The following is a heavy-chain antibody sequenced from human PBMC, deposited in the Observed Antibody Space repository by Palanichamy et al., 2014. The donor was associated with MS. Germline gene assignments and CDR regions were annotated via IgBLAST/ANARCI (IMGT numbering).Heavy chain of an antibody. CDR3: AIGWKYGDYDKHRPFDY. D-gene: IGHD4-17*01. J-gene: IGHJ4*02. CDR2: ISYDGSNK. Sequence: QSTWKGLEWVAAISYDGSNKYYADSVKGRFSISRDNSKKTLDLQMNSLRAEDTAVYYCAIGWKYGDYDKHRPFDYWGQGTLVTVSS. V-gene: IGHV3-30*03.